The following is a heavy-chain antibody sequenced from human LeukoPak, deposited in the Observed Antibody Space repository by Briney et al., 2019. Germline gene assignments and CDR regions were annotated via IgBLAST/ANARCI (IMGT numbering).Heavy chain of an antibody. Sequence: ASVKVSCKASGGTFSSYAISWVRQAPGQGLEWMGGIIPIFGTANYAQKFQGRVTITADESTSTAYMELSSLRSEDTAVYYCARSSAQDSSSWYSWNYWGQGTLVTVSS. D-gene: IGHD6-13*01. CDR3: ARSSAQDSSSWYSWNY. J-gene: IGHJ4*02. CDR2: IIPIFGTA. V-gene: IGHV1-69*13. CDR1: GGTFSSYA.